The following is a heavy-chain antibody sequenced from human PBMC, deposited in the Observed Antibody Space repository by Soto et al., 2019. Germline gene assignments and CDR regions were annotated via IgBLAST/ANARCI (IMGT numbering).Heavy chain of an antibody. D-gene: IGHD3-22*01. V-gene: IGHV4-31*03. CDR1: GGSISSGGYY. CDR3: ARDGYESSGYYQIDY. Sequence: SETLSLTCTVSGGSISSGGYYWSWIRQHPGKGLEWIGYIYYSGSTYYNPSLKSRVTISVDTSKNQFSLKLSSVTAADTAVYYCARDGYESSGYYQIDYWGQGTLVTVSS. J-gene: IGHJ4*02. CDR2: IYYSGST.